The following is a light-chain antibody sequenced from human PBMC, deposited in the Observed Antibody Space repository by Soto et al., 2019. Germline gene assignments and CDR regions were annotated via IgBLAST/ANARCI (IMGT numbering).Light chain of an antibody. CDR3: QQEYT. V-gene: IGKV1-39*01. CDR2: DAY. Sequence: DFPMTQSPSSLSASVGDRVTLTCRTSQSMNIWLNWYQHKPGKAPKLLIFDAYSLQTGVPSRFSGSGSGTDFTLTISSLQPEDAATYYCQQEYTFGQGTKLEIK. CDR1: QSMNIW. J-gene: IGKJ2*01.